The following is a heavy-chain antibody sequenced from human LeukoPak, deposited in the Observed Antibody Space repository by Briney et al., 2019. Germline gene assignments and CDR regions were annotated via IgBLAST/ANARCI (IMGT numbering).Heavy chain of an antibody. V-gene: IGHV3-9*01. J-gene: IGHJ4*02. CDR1: GFTFDDYA. Sequence: GGSLRLSCAASGFTFDDYAMHWVRQAPGKGLEWVSGISWNSGSIGYADSVKGRFTISRDNAKNSLYLQMNSLRAEDTAVYYCVTQVAGQFDYWGQGTLVTVSS. D-gene: IGHD6-19*01. CDR3: VTQVAGQFDY. CDR2: ISWNSGSI.